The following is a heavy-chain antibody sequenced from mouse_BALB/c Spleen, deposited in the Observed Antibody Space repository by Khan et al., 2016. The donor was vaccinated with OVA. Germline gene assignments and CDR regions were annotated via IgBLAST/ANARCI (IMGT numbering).Heavy chain of an antibody. CDR3: ARNYDYDEGLAY. V-gene: IGHV2-2*02. CDR1: GFSLTTYG. CDR2: IWSGGST. Sequence: VQLVESGPGLVQPSQSLSITCTVSGFSLTTYGVHWVRQSPGKGLEWLGVIWSGGSTDYNAAFISRLSISKDSSKSKVFFKMNSLQVNDTAIYYCARNYDYDEGLAYWGQGTLVTVSA. D-gene: IGHD2-4*01. J-gene: IGHJ3*01.